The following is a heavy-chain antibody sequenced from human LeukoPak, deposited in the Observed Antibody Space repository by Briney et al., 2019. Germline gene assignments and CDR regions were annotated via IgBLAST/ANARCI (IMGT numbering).Heavy chain of an antibody. Sequence: SETLSLTCTVSGGSISSSRYYWRWIRQPPGKGLEWIGSIYYSGSTYYNPSLKSRFTISVDTTKNQFSLKLSSVSAAHTAVYYCASIAARRGYYFDYWGQGTLVTVSS. CDR3: ASIAARRGYYFDY. J-gene: IGHJ4*02. V-gene: IGHV4-39*01. CDR1: GGSISSSRYY. D-gene: IGHD6-6*01. CDR2: IYYSGST.